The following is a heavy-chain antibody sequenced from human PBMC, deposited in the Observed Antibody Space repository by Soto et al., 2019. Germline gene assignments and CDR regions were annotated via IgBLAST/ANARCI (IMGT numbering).Heavy chain of an antibody. D-gene: IGHD5-18*01. Sequence: PGGSLRLSCAASGFTFSSYWMSWVRQAPGKGLEWVANIKQDGSEKYYVDSVKGRFTISRDNAKNSLYLQMNSLRAEDTAVYYCAREPVDTAMGRVYYYYYGMDVWGRGTTVTVSS. V-gene: IGHV3-7*03. CDR2: IKQDGSEK. J-gene: IGHJ6*02. CDR3: AREPVDTAMGRVYYYYYGMDV. CDR1: GFTFSSYW.